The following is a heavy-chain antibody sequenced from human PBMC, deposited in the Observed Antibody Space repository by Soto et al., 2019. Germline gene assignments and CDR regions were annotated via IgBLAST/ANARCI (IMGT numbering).Heavy chain of an antibody. CDR3: ARHPNSGYEIDDHDY. Sequence: SETLSLTCTVSGGSISSSSYYWGWIRQPPGKGLEWIGSIYYSGSTYYNPSLKSRVTISVDTSKNQFSLKLSSVTAADTAVYYCARHPNSGYEIDDHDYWGQGTLVTVSS. CDR2: IYYSGST. J-gene: IGHJ4*02. CDR1: GGSISSSSYY. D-gene: IGHD5-12*01. V-gene: IGHV4-39*01.